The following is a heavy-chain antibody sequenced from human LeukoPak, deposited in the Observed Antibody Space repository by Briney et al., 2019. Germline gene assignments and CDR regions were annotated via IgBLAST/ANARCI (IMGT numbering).Heavy chain of an antibody. CDR2: ISSSGSTI. CDR3: ARVHPYYYGSGSYLMGYYYYGMDV. J-gene: IGHJ6*02. Sequence: GGTLRLSCAASGFTFSSYDMNWVRQAPGKGLEWVSHISSSGSTIYSADSVKGRFTISRDNAKHSLYLQMNSLRAEDTAIYYCARVHPYYYGSGSYLMGYYYYGMDVWGQGTAVSVSS. V-gene: IGHV3-48*03. D-gene: IGHD3-10*01. CDR1: GFTFSSYD.